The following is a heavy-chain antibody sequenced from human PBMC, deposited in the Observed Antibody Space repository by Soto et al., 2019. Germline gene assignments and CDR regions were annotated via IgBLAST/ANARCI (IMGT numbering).Heavy chain of an antibody. V-gene: IGHV3-11*01. Sequence: QVQLVESGGGLVKPGGSLRLSCAASGFTFSDYYMSWIRQAPGKGLEWVSYISSSGSTIYYADSVKGRFTISRDNAKNSLYLQMNSLRAEDAAVYYCARELMIAVANAEYFLHWGQGTLVTVSS. J-gene: IGHJ1*01. CDR2: ISSSGSTI. CDR1: GFTFSDYY. CDR3: ARELMIAVANAEYFLH. D-gene: IGHD6-19*01.